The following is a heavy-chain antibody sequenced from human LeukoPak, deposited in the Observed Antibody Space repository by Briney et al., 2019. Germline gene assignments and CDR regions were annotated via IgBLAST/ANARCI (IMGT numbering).Heavy chain of an antibody. Sequence: GGSLRLSCAASGFTFSSYAMSWVRQAPGKGLEWVSVISGTGGRTYYADSVKGRFTISRDNSKNTLYLQMNSLRAEDTAVYYCAKSGVLAAIGEYFDYWGQGTLITVSS. D-gene: IGHD2-15*01. J-gene: IGHJ4*02. CDR1: GFTFSSYA. CDR2: ISGTGGRT. V-gene: IGHV3-23*01. CDR3: AKSGVLAAIGEYFDY.